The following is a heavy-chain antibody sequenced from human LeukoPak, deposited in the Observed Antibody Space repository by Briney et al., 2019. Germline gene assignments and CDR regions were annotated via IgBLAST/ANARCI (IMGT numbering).Heavy chain of an antibody. CDR2: IDPSDSYT. Sequence: GESLKISCKGSGYSFTSYWISWVRQMPGKGLEWRGRIDPSDSYTNYSPSFQGHVTISADKSISTAYLQWSSLKASDTAMYYCARRPTGYCSSTSCLVRYYYGMDVWGQGTTVTVSS. V-gene: IGHV5-10-1*01. D-gene: IGHD2-2*01. CDR3: ARRPTGYCSSTSCLVRYYYGMDV. J-gene: IGHJ6*02. CDR1: GYSFTSYW.